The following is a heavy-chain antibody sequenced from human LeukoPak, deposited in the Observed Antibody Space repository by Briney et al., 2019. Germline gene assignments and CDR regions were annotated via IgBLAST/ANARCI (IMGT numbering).Heavy chain of an antibody. CDR3: ARDVRVFGWWEPFDY. CDR1: GFTFSSYS. V-gene: IGHV3-48*01. CDR2: ISSSSSTM. J-gene: IGHJ4*02. Sequence: PGGSLRLSCAASGFTFSSYSMNWVRQAPGKGLEWVSYISSSSSTMYYADSVKGRFTISRDNAKNSLYLQMNSLRAEDTAVYYCARDVRVFGWWEPFDYWGQGTLVTVSS. D-gene: IGHD2-15*01.